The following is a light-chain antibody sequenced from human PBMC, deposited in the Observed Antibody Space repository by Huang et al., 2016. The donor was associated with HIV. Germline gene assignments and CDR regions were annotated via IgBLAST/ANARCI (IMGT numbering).Light chain of an antibody. CDR2: AAS. J-gene: IGKJ2*01. V-gene: IGKV1-39*01. CDR1: QSISSY. CDR3: QQSYSTPYT. Sequence: DIQMTQSPSSLSASVGDRVTITCRASQSISSYFNWYQQKPGKAPKLLSYAASTLQSGVPSRFSGSGSGTDFTLTINSLQPEDFATYYCQQSYSTPYTFGQGTKLEIK.